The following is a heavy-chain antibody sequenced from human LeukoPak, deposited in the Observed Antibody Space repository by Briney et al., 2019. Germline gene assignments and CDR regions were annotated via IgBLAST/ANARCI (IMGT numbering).Heavy chain of an antibody. CDR3: ARAALYCSGGSCYKFDY. CDR1: GGSLTPYY. V-gene: IGHV4-4*07. CDR2: IHSGGTT. J-gene: IGHJ4*02. D-gene: IGHD2-15*01. Sequence: PSETLSLTCTVSGGSLTPYYWTWIRQSAGKGMEYIGRIHSGGTTNYNPSLRSRITMSVDTSKNQFSLRLTSVTAADTAIYYCARAALYCSGGSCYKFDYWGQGTLVTVSS.